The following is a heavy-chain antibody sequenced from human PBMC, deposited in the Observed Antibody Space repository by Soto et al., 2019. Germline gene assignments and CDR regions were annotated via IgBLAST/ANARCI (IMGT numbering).Heavy chain of an antibody. V-gene: IGHV3-23*01. CDR1: GFSFGTYA. D-gene: IGHD3-3*01. CDR3: AKVANVGVVVEYFDH. Sequence: EVQLLESGGGLVQPGGSLRLSCVASGFSFGTYAMTWVRQVPGKGLEWVSTISGGIGSTFYADSVKGRFTISRDISKNTVDLQINSLRAEDTAVYYCAKVANVGVVVEYFDHWGQGSLVTVSS. CDR2: ISGGIGST. J-gene: IGHJ4*02.